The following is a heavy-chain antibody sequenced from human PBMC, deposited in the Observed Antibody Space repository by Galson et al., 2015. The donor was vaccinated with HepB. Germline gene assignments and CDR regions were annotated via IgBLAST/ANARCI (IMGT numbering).Heavy chain of an antibody. J-gene: IGHJ4*02. CDR1: GYTFTSYG. CDR3: ARARKYYDYGWGCNFDFDI. Sequence: SVKVSCKASGYTFTSYGISWVRQAPGQGLEWMGWISAYNGNTNYAQKVKGRVTMTTDTSTSTAYMELKSLRFEDTAVYLCARARKYYDYGWGCNFDFDIWGQGTLVTVST. V-gene: IGHV1-18*04. D-gene: IGHD3-16*01. CDR2: ISAYNGNT.